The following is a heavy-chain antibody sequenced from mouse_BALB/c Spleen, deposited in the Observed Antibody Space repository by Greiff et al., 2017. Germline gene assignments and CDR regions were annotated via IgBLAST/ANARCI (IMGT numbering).Heavy chain of an antibody. V-gene: IGHV1-5*01. CDR3: THSSGPAWFAY. CDR1: GYTFTSYW. Sequence: VQLQQSGTVLARPGASVKMSCKASGYTFTSYWMHWVKQKPGQGLEWIGAIYPGNSDTSYNQKFKGKAKLTAVTSTSTAYMELSSLTNEDSAVYYCTHSSGPAWFAYWGQGTLVTVSA. J-gene: IGHJ3*01. CDR2: IYPGNSDT. D-gene: IGHD3-1*01.